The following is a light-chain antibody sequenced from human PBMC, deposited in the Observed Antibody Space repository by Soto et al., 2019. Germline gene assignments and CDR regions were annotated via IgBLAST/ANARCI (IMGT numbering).Light chain of an antibody. V-gene: IGKV3-20*01. CDR3: QRYGSSRT. J-gene: IGKJ1*01. CDR1: QSVYSSY. Sequence: EILLTQSPGTLSLSPDERATLSCRASQSVYSSYLAWYQQRPGQAPRLLIYGASSRATGIPDRFSGSGSGTDFTLTISRLEPEDFAVYYCQRYGSSRTFCQGSKVDIK. CDR2: GAS.